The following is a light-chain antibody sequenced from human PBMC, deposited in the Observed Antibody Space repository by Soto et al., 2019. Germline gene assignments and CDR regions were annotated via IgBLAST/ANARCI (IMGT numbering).Light chain of an antibody. CDR3: QLYDSSALYS. J-gene: IGKJ2*01. CDR1: QTFSSTY. V-gene: IGKV3-20*01. Sequence: EIVLTQSPGTLSLSPGERATLSCRTSQTFSSTYLAWYQQKRGQAPRLLLYGTSNRATGIPDRVSGSGSGTDFTLTISRLEPDDFAVYHCQLYDSSALYSFGQGNELEIK. CDR2: GTS.